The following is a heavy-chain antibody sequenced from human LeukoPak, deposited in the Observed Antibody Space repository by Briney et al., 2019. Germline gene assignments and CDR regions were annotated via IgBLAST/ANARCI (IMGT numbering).Heavy chain of an antibody. CDR2: IYYSGNT. D-gene: IGHD3-10*01. J-gene: IGHJ4*02. V-gene: IGHV4-59*12. CDR3: ARGSFLWFGDNNDYYFDY. CDR1: GGSINNYY. Sequence: KPSETLSLTCTVSGGSINNYYWSWIRQPPGKGLEWIGYIYYSGNTNYNPSLKSRVTISVDTSKNQFSLKLSSVTAADTAVYYCARGSFLWFGDNNDYYFDYWGQGTLVTVSS.